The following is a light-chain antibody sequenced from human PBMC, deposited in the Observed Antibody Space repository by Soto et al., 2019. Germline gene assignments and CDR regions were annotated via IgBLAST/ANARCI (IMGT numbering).Light chain of an antibody. CDR2: AAI. J-gene: IGKJ2*01. V-gene: IGKV1-39*01. Sequence: DIQMTQSRSSLSASVGATVSITCRASQTMTAYLNWYQHKPGKAPKLLIYAAISLQSGVPSRLSGSGSGTDFTLTISSLQPEDFATYYCQQTYSTPHTFGQGTKVDIK. CDR3: QQTYSTPHT. CDR1: QTMTAY.